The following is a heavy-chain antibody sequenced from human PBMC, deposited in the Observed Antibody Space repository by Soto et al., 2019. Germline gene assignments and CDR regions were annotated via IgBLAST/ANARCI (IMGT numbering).Heavy chain of an antibody. CDR3: AKALVEYPYYFDY. D-gene: IGHD2-2*01. V-gene: IGHV3-23*01. CDR2: ISGSGGST. J-gene: IGHJ4*02. CDR1: GFTFSSDA. Sequence: GALRLSCAASGFTFSSDAMSWVRQAPGKGLEWVSAISGSGGSTYYADSVKGRFTISRDNSKNTLYLQMNSLRAEDTAVYYCAKALVEYPYYFDYWGQGTLVTVSS.